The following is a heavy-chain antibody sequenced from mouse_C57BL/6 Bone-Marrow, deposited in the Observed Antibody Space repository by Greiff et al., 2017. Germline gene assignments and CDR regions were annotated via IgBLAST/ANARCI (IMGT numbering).Heavy chain of an antibody. CDR1: GFSLTSYG. V-gene: IGHV2-4*01. Sequence: QVQLKESGPGLVQPSQSLSITCTVSGFSLTSYGVHWVRQPPGKGLEWLGVIWSGGSTDYNAAFISRLSISKENSKSQVFFKMNSLQADDTAIYYCAKNGGRGFAYWGQGTLVTVSA. J-gene: IGHJ3*01. CDR2: IWSGGST. CDR3: AKNGGRGFAY.